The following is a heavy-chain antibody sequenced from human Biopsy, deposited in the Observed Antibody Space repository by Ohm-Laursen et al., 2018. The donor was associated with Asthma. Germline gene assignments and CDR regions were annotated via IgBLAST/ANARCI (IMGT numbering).Heavy chain of an antibody. D-gene: IGHD2-2*01. J-gene: IGHJ4*02. Sequence: SDTLSLTCAVSGASITSSAYYWGWIRQPPGKGLEWIGSMYYGETTYYSPSLKRRVTISVDTPKNQFSLILSSVTAADTAVYYCARHDHRWDTYADFWGQGTLVTVSS. V-gene: IGHV4-39*01. CDR2: MYYGETT. CDR1: GASITSSAYY. CDR3: ARHDHRWDTYADF.